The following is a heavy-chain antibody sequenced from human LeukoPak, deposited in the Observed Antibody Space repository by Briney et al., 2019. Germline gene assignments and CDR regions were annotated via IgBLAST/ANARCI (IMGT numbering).Heavy chain of an antibody. CDR3: ARGHSSGWANWFDP. J-gene: IGHJ5*02. CDR1: GFTFSSYA. Sequence: PGGSLRLSCAASGFTFSSYAMHWVRQAPGKGLEWVAVISYDGSNKYYADSVKGRFTISRDNSKNTLYLQMNNLRAEDTAVYYCARGHSSGWANWFDPWGQGTLVTVSS. V-gene: IGHV3-30*04. CDR2: ISYDGSNK. D-gene: IGHD6-19*01.